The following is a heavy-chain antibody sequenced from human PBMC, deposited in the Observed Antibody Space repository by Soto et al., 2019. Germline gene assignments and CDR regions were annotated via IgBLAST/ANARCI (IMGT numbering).Heavy chain of an antibody. Sequence: QVQLVQSGAEVKKPGASVKVSCKASGYTFTGYYMHWVRQAPGQGLEWMGWINPNSGGTNYAQKFQGWVTMTRDTSISTAYMELSRLRSDDMAVYYCARVSVADPYYFDYWGQGTLVTVSS. CDR1: GYTFTGYY. D-gene: IGHD6-19*01. J-gene: IGHJ4*02. CDR3: ARVSVADPYYFDY. CDR2: INPNSGGT. V-gene: IGHV1-2*04.